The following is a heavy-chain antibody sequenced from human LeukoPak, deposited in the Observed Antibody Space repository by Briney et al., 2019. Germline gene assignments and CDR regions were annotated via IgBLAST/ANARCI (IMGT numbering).Heavy chain of an antibody. D-gene: IGHD6-19*01. Sequence: PGRSLRLSCAASGFTFSSYGMHWVRQAPGKGLEWVAVISYDGSNKYYADSVKGRFTISRDNSKNTLYLQMNSLRAEDTAVYYCANLAVAGTFDYWGQGTLVTVSS. V-gene: IGHV3-30*18. CDR2: ISYDGSNK. CDR1: GFTFSSYG. J-gene: IGHJ4*02. CDR3: ANLAVAGTFDY.